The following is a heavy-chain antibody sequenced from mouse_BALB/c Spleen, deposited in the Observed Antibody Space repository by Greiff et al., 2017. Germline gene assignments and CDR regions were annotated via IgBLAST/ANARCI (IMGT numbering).Heavy chain of an antibody. CDR3: ARGSYYRSFDY. D-gene: IGHD1-1*01. J-gene: IGHJ2*01. Sequence: EVQRVESGPGLVKPSQSLSLTCTVTGYSITSDYAWNWIRQFPGNKLEWMGYISYSGSTSYNPSLKSRISITRDTSKNQFFLQLNSVTTEDTATYYCARGSYYRSFDYWGQGTTLTVSS. V-gene: IGHV3-2*02. CDR1: GYSITSDYA. CDR2: ISYSGST.